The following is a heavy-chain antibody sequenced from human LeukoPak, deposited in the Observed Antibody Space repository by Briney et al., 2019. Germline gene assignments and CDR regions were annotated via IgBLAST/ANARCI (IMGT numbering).Heavy chain of an antibody. Sequence: GASVKVSCKASGYTSTTFVIPWVRQTPGHGLKWMGGISAYNGLTNYAENLQGRVTMTTDTSTGTAYLELRSLTSDDTALYYCARDRIARLGGSYRYNCFDPWGQGTLVTVSS. CDR3: ARDRIARLGGSYRYNCFDP. J-gene: IGHJ5*02. V-gene: IGHV1-18*01. CDR2: ISAYNGLT. CDR1: GYTSTTFV. D-gene: IGHD1-26*01.